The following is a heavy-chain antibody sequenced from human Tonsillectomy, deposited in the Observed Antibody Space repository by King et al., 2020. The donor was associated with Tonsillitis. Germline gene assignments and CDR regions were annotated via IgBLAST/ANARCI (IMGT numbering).Heavy chain of an antibody. D-gene: IGHD5-18*01. V-gene: IGHV1-2*02. CDR3: ARVRGYGHQFDS. J-gene: IGHJ4*02. CDR1: GYTFTDYY. CDR2: INPSSGGT. Sequence: QLVQSGAEVKKPGASVKVSCKASGYTFTDYYIHWVRQAPGQGLECMGWINPSSGGTNYAQKFQARVTMTRDTSISTAYMELSRLRSDDTAVFYCARVRGYGHQFDSWGQGTPVTVS.